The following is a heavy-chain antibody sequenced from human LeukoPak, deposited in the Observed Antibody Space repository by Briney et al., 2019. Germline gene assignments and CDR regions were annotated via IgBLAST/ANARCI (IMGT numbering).Heavy chain of an antibody. J-gene: IGHJ5*02. CDR3: ARGGYYDILTGYYTDFDP. D-gene: IGHD3-9*01. V-gene: IGHV1-2*02. CDR1: GYTFTGYY. CDR2: INPNSGGT. Sequence: ASVKVSCKASGYTFTGYYMHWVRQAPGQGLEWMGWINPNSGGTNYAQKFQGRVTMTRDTSISTAYMELSRLRSDDTAVYYCARGGYYDILTGYYTDFDPWGQGTLVTVSS.